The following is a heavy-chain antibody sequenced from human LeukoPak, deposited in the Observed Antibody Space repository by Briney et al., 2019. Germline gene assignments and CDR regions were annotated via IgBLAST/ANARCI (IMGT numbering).Heavy chain of an antibody. D-gene: IGHD6-13*01. Sequence: SETLSLTCTVSGGSLSGYYWSWIRQPPGKGPERIGEINHSGSTNYNPSLKSRVTISVDTSKNQFSLKLSSVTAADTAVYYCARWGTIAAAGFALNWFDPWGQGTLVTVSS. CDR3: ARWGTIAAAGFALNWFDP. V-gene: IGHV4-34*01. CDR1: GGSLSGYY. J-gene: IGHJ5*02. CDR2: INHSGST.